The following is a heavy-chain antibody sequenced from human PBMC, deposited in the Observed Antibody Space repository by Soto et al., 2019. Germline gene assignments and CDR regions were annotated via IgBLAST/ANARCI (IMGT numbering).Heavy chain of an antibody. CDR1: GFTFSSYV. D-gene: IGHD2-2*01. CDR2: ISYDGSNK. Sequence: QVQLVESGGGVVQPGRSLRLSCAASGFTFSSYVMHWVRQAPGKGLEWVAVISYDGSNKYYADSVKGRFTISRDNSKHTLFLQMNSLRPEDTAVYYCAKDLEGYCSSTSCYTYSGLDVWGQGTTVTVSS. V-gene: IGHV3-30*18. J-gene: IGHJ6*02. CDR3: AKDLEGYCSSTSCYTYSGLDV.